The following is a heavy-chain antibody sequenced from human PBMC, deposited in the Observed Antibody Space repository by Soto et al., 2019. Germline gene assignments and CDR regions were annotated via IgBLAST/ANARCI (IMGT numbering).Heavy chain of an antibody. V-gene: IGHV4-34*01. Sequence: QVQLQQWGAGLSKPSETLSLTCAVYGGSFSGYYWSWIRQPPGKGLEWIGEINHSGSTNYNPSLKSRVTISVDTSKNQFSLKLSSVTAADTAVYYCARRLLAARSFDYWGQGTLVTVSS. D-gene: IGHD6-6*01. J-gene: IGHJ4*02. CDR1: GGSFSGYY. CDR3: ARRLLAARSFDY. CDR2: INHSGST.